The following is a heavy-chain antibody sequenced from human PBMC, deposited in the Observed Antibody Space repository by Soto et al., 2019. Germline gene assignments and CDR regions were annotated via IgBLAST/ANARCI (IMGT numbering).Heavy chain of an antibody. D-gene: IGHD3-9*01. J-gene: IGHJ4*02. CDR2: ISGSGGST. Sequence: EVQLLEAGGGLVQPGGSLRLSCAASGFTFSSYAMNWVHQAPGKGLEWVSAISGSGGSTNYADSVKGRFTISRDNSKNTLYLQMNSLRAEDTAVYYCAKGGGYFREAGDYWGQGTLVTVSS. CDR1: GFTFSSYA. V-gene: IGHV3-23*01. CDR3: AKGGGYFREAGDY.